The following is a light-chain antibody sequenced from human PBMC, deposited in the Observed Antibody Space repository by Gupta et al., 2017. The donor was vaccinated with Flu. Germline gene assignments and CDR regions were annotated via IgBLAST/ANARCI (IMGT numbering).Light chain of an antibody. CDR3: RSETTTNNVVV. V-gene: IGLV2-14*01. CDR2: EDS. Sequence: TGTSSDVGGCDDVCWYQQHPGKTPKLLIFEDSSRHSARSDSFSAAKYATTATVTTTGLQAEEEAYYYWRSETTTNNVVVFGGGTKLTVL. J-gene: IGLJ2*01. CDR1: SSDVGGCDD.